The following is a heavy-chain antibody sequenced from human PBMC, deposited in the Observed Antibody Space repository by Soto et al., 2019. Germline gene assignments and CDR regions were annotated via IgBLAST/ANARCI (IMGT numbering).Heavy chain of an antibody. J-gene: IGHJ4*02. D-gene: IGHD3-22*01. CDR3: VKGEYYYDSSGYYPFDY. Sequence: GSLRLSCAASGFTFSSYAMHWVRQAPGKGLEWVALISYDGSDKDYADSVKGRFTISRDNSKNTVYLQMSSLRVEDTAVYYCVKGEYYYDSSGYYPFDYWGQGTLVTVSS. V-gene: IGHV3-30*14. CDR1: GFTFSSYA. CDR2: ISYDGSDK.